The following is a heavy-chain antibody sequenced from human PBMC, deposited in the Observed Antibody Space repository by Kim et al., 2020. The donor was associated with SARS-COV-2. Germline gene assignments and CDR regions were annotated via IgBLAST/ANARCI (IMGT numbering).Heavy chain of an antibody. V-gene: IGHV1-18*04. CDR3: AREGAAIAAAGHIDY. CDR2: ISAYNGNT. CDR1: GYTFTSYG. J-gene: IGHJ4*02. D-gene: IGHD6-13*01. Sequence: ASVKVSCKASGYTFTSYGISWVRQAPGQGLEWMGWISAYNGNTNYAQKLQGRVTMTTDTSTSTAYMELRSLRSDDTAVYYCAREGAAIAAAGHIDYWSQGTLVTVSS.